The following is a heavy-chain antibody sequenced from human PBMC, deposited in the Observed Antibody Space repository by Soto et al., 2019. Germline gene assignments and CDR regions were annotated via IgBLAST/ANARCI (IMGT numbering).Heavy chain of an antibody. Sequence: QVQLVESGGGVVQPGRSLRLSCVPSGFSFRSYAMYWVRQAPGRGLECVAVISLDGSSEDYADSVKGRFTISRDNFENLLYLQMSSLRAEDTAVYYCARSAYITGWYSTFNVWGQGTMVTVAA. D-gene: IGHD6-19*01. J-gene: IGHJ3*01. V-gene: IGHV3-30-3*01. CDR2: ISLDGSSE. CDR1: GFSFRSYA. CDR3: ARSAYITGWYSTFNV.